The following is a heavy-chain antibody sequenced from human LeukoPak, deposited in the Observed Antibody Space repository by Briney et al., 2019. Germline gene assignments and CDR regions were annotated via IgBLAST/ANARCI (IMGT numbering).Heavy chain of an antibody. J-gene: IGHJ4*02. Sequence: GGSLRLSCAASGFTFSSYAMHWVRQAPGKGLEWVAVISYDGSNKYYADSVKGRFTISRDNSKNTLYLQMNSLRAEDTAVYYCARANYDFWSGYYADCWGQGTLVTVSS. D-gene: IGHD3-3*01. CDR1: GFTFSSYA. V-gene: IGHV3-30*04. CDR3: ARANYDFWSGYYADC. CDR2: ISYDGSNK.